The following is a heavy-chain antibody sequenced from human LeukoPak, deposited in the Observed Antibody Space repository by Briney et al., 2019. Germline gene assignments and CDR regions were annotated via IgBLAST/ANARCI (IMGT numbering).Heavy chain of an antibody. D-gene: IGHD3-10*01. V-gene: IGHV4-38-2*02. CDR3: AREGGGVIIGSWFDP. CDR1: GYSISSGYY. Sequence: PSETLSLTCTVSGYSISSGYYWGWIRQPPGKGLEWIGSIYHSGSTYYNPPLKSRITMSEDTSKNQFSLKLSSAASTDTIVYFRAREGGGVIIGSWFDPWGQGSLVTVSS. J-gene: IGHJ5*02. CDR2: IYHSGST.